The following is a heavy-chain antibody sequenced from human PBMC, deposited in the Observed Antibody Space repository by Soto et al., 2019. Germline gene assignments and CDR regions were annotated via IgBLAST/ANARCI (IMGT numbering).Heavy chain of an antibody. J-gene: IGHJ4*02. Sequence: EVQLLESGGGLVQPGGSLRLSCAASRFTFNNYAMSWVRQAPRKGLEWVSAISPSGRSTYYADSVKGRFTISRDNSKNTLYLQMNSLRSEDTAVYYCAKDFAGSSSPIVWGQGTLVTVSS. D-gene: IGHD6-6*01. CDR2: ISPSGRST. CDR1: RFTFNNYA. V-gene: IGHV3-23*01. CDR3: AKDFAGSSSPIV.